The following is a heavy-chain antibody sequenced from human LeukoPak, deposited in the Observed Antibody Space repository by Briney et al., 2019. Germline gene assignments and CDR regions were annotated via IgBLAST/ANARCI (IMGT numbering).Heavy chain of an antibody. CDR1: GYTFTSYG. J-gene: IGHJ4*02. V-gene: IGHV1-18*01. CDR2: ISADNGNT. Sequence: EASVKVSCKASGYTFTSYGISWVRQAPGQGLEWMGWISADNGNTNYAQKLQGRVTMTTDTSTSTAYMELRSLRSDDTAVYYCARGDYDILTGFSDFDYWGQGTLVTVSS. D-gene: IGHD3-9*01. CDR3: ARGDYDILTGFSDFDY.